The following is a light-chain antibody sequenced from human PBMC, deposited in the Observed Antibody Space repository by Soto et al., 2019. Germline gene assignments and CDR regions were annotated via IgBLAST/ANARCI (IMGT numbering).Light chain of an antibody. CDR2: GAS. CDR1: QSVSSN. Sequence: EIVMTQSPATLSVSPGDRATLSCRASQSVSSNLAWYQQKPGQEPRLLIYGASTRATGIPARFSGSGSGTEFTLTISSLQSEDFAVYYCQQYNNWPPWTFGQGTKVEIK. CDR3: QQYNNWPPWT. V-gene: IGKV3-15*01. J-gene: IGKJ1*01.